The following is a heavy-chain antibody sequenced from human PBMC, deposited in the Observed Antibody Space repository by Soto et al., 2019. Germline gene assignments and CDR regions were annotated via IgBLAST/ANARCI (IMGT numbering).Heavy chain of an antibody. V-gene: IGHV1-18*01. CDR1: GYTFTSYG. Sequence: QVQLVQSGAEVKKPGASVKVSCKASGYTFTSYGISWVRQAPGQGLEWMGWISAYNGNTNYAQKLQGRVTITTDTSTSTAYVELRGLRSDDTVVYYCARVRAIWRGLNAFEIWGQGTMVTLSS. CDR3: ARVRAIWRGLNAFEI. J-gene: IGHJ3*02. D-gene: IGHD3-10*01. CDR2: ISAYNGNT.